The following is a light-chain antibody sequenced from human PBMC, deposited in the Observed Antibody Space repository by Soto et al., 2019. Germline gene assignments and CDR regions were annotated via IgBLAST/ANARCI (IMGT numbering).Light chain of an antibody. CDR1: RSISDW. J-gene: IGKJ1*01. V-gene: IGKV1-5*01. Sequence: DIQMTQSPSTLSPSVGDTVTITCRASRSISDWLAWYQQKPGKAPKLLIFDASSLKSGVPSRFSGSGSGTEFTLTISRLQPDDVATYYCLQYSSHPWTFGQGTKVDIK. CDR2: DAS. CDR3: LQYSSHPWT.